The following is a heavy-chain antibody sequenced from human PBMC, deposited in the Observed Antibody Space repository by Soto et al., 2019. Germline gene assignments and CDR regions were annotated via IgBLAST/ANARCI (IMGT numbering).Heavy chain of an antibody. CDR3: SRQASDFWSGKPQYYMGV. CDR1: GFTFSGSA. D-gene: IGHD3-3*01. J-gene: IGHJ6*03. CDR2: IRSKANNYAT. V-gene: IGHV3-73*01. Sequence: EVQLVESGGGLVQPGGSLKLSCAASGFTFSGSAMHWVRQASGKGLEWVGRIRSKANNYATAYGASVKGRFTISRDDSKNTAYLQMNSLKTEDTAVYYCSRQASDFWSGKPQYYMGVWGKGTTVTVSS.